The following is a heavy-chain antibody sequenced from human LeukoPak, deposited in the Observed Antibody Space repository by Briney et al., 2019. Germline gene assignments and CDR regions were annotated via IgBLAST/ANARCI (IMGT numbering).Heavy chain of an antibody. Sequence: SETLSLTCTVSGGSISSSSYYWGWIRQPPGKGLEWIGSIYYSGSTYYNPSLKSRVTISVDTSKNQFSLKLSSVTAADTAVYYCARHFGFGDRLLDFDYWGQGTLVTVSS. CDR3: ARHFGFGDRLLDFDY. CDR2: IYYSGST. D-gene: IGHD3-10*01. V-gene: IGHV4-39*01. J-gene: IGHJ4*02. CDR1: GGSISSSSYY.